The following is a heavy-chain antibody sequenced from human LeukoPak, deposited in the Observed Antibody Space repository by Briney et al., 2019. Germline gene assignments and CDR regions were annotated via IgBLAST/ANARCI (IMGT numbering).Heavy chain of an antibody. CDR2: IYYSGST. J-gene: IGHJ3*02. Sequence: SETLSLTCTVSGGSISSSSYYWGWIRQPPGKGLEWIGSIYYSGSTYYNPSLKSRVTISVDTSKSQFSLKLSSVTAADTAVYYCARHRYYDSSGYYSHDAFDIWGQGTMVTVSS. V-gene: IGHV4-39*01. CDR1: GGSISSSSYY. CDR3: ARHRYYDSSGYYSHDAFDI. D-gene: IGHD3-22*01.